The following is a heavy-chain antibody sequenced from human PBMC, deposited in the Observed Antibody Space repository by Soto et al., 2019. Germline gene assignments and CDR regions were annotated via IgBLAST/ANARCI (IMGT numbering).Heavy chain of an antibody. CDR2: IDWDDDK. J-gene: IGHJ3*02. V-gene: IGHV2-70*11. CDR3: ARIRIAAHKVPAAFDI. Sequence: SGPTLVKPTQTLTLTCTFSGFSLSTSGMCVSWIRQPPGKALEWLARIDWDDDKYYSTSLKTRLTISKDTSKNQVVLTMTNMDPVDTATYYCARIRIAAHKVPAAFDIWGQGTMVTVSS. D-gene: IGHD6-6*01. CDR1: GFSLSTSGMC.